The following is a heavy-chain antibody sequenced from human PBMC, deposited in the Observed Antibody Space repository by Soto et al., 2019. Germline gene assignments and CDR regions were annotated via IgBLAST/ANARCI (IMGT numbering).Heavy chain of an antibody. CDR1: GFTFSSYA. J-gene: IGHJ4*02. Sequence: EVQLLESGGGLVQPGGSLRLSCAASGFTFSSYAMSWVRQAPGKGLEWVSAISGSGGSTYYADSVKGRFTISRDNSKSTLYLQMNSLRAEDTAVYYCAKDSHGNDFWSGYYPSSDYWGQGTLVTVSS. CDR3: AKDSHGNDFWSGYYPSSDY. CDR2: ISGSGGST. D-gene: IGHD3-3*01. V-gene: IGHV3-23*01.